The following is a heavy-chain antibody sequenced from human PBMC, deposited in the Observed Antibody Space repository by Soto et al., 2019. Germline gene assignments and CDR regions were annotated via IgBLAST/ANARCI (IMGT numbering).Heavy chain of an antibody. D-gene: IGHD2-15*01. V-gene: IGHV1-69*02. Sequence: QVQLVQSGAEVKKPGSSVKVSCKASGGTFSSYTISWVRQAPGQGLEWMGRIIPILGIANYAQKCQGRVTITADKSTSTAYMELSSLRSEDTAVYYCADLTGYCSGGSCPSYFDYWGQGTLVTVSS. CDR2: IIPILGIA. CDR1: GGTFSSYT. CDR3: ADLTGYCSGGSCPSYFDY. J-gene: IGHJ4*02.